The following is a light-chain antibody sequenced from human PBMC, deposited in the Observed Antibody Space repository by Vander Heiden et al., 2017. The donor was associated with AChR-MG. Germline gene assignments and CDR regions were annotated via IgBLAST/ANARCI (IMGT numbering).Light chain of an antibody. Sequence: QSALTQPASVSGSPGQSITMSCTGTSSDIGSYNLVSWYQQHPGKAPKLMIYEGSKRPTGVCNRFSGSKSANTASLTISGRQAEDEADYYCCSYSGSNTVVFGGGTKLTVL. V-gene: IGLV2-23*01. CDR2: EGS. J-gene: IGLJ2*01. CDR3: CSYSGSNTVV. CDR1: SSDIGSYNL.